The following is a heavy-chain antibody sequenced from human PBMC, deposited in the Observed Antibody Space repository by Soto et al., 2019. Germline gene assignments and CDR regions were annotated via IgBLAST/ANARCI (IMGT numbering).Heavy chain of an antibody. J-gene: IGHJ6*02. V-gene: IGHV1-69*12. Sequence: QVQLVQSGAEVKKPGSSVKVSCKASGGTFSSYAISWVRQAPGQGLEWMGGIIPIFGTANYAQKFQGRVTIDADEYTSTAYKELSSPRSEDTAVYYCARGVGATDFFCCFGIDVWGQGTTVTVSS. CDR1: GGTFSSYA. CDR3: ARGVGATDFFCCFGIDV. D-gene: IGHD1-26*01. CDR2: IIPIFGTA.